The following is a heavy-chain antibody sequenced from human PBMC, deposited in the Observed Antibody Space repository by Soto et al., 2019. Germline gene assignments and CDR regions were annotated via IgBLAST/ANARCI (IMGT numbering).Heavy chain of an antibody. J-gene: IGHJ1*01. CDR3: ARLPNKSPQN. CDR1: GFTFSRYW. V-gene: IGHV3-74*01. Sequence: EVQLVESGGGLVQPGGSLRLSCVASGFTFSRYWMHWVRQAPGKGLVWVSSISNDGSSIYADPVKGRFTISRDNAKNTLYLQMNSPRAEDTAVYYCARLPNKSPQNGGHGTLVIVSP. CDR2: ISNDGSS.